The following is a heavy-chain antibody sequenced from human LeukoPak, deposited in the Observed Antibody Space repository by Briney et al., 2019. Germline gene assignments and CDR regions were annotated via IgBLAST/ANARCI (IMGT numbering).Heavy chain of an antibody. V-gene: IGHV1-46*01. CDR3: AVLSDLQLWVDY. J-gene: IGHJ4*02. D-gene: IGHD5-18*01. CDR2: INPDNGST. Sequence: ASVKVSCKASGYTFSDYYMHWVRQAPGQGLEWMGWINPDNGSTSYAQKFQGRVTMTRDTSTSTVHMELSSLRSEDTAVYYCAVLSDLQLWVDYWAREPWSPSPQ. CDR1: GYTFSDYY.